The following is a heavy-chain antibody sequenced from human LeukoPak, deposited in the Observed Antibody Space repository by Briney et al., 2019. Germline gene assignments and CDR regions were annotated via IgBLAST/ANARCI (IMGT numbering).Heavy chain of an antibody. Sequence: SETLSLTCSVSGGSIISSRHYWGWIRQPPGKGLEWIGTTYHTGSAYYNPSLRSRVTISIDTSKNQFSLKLSSVTAADTAVYYCASLKRSRDGMDVWGQGTTVTVSS. CDR3: ASLKRSRDGMDV. V-gene: IGHV4-39*01. D-gene: IGHD1-1*01. J-gene: IGHJ6*02. CDR2: TYHTGSA. CDR1: GGSIISSRHY.